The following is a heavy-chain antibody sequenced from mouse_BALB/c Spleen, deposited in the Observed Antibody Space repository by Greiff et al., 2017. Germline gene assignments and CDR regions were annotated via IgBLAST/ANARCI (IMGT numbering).Heavy chain of an antibody. CDR3: ARDWIYYGFSRFAY. Sequence: EVKLMESGGGLVKPGGSLKLSCAASGFTFSSYAMSWVRQTPEKRLEWVASISSGGSTYYPDSVKGRFTISRDNAKNTLYLQMSSLKSEDTAMYYCARDWIYYGFSRFAYWGQGTLVTVSA. J-gene: IGHJ3*01. CDR2: ISSGGST. D-gene: IGHD2-2*01. V-gene: IGHV5-6-5*01. CDR1: GFTFSSYA.